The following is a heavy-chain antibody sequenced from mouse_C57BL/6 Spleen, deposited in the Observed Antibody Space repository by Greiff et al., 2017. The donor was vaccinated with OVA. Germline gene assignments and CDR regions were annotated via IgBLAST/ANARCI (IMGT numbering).Heavy chain of an antibody. CDR1: GYSFTGYY. CDR3: ASGLGKYFDV. Sequence: EVQLKESGPELVKPGASVKISCKASGYSFTGYYMNWVKQSPEKSLEWIGEINPSTGGTTYNQKFKAKATLTVDKSSSTAYMQLKSLTSEDSAVYYCASGLGKYFDVWGTGTTVTVSS. D-gene: IGHD4-1*01. V-gene: IGHV1-42*01. J-gene: IGHJ1*03. CDR2: INPSTGGT.